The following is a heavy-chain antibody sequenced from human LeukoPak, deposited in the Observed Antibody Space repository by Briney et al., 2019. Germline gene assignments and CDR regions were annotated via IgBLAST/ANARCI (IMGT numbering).Heavy chain of an antibody. D-gene: IGHD5-24*01. CDR1: GFTXXTXA. CDR3: VKERLQFSSSSLSFDY. V-gene: IGHV3-64D*06. CDR2: ISSDGGST. J-gene: IGHJ4*02. Sequence: LRLPCSASGFTXXTXAIHWVRQAPGKGLEYVSXISSDGGSTYYADSVKGRFTISRDNSKNTLYLQMSSLRAEDTAVYYCVKERLQFSSSSLSFDYWGQGTLVTVSS.